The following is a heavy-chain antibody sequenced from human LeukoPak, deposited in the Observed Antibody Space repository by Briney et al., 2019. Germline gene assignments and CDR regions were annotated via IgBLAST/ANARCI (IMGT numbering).Heavy chain of an antibody. CDR1: GGTFSSYA. CDR3: ARDLAASGYYYYGMDV. J-gene: IGHJ6*02. Sequence: ASVKVSCKASGGTFSSYAISWVRQAPGQGLEWMGGIIPIFGTANYAQKFQGRVTITADESTSTAYMELSSLRSEDTAAYYCARDLAASGYYYYGMDVWGQGTTVTVSS. V-gene: IGHV1-69*13. CDR2: IIPIFGTA. D-gene: IGHD6-6*01.